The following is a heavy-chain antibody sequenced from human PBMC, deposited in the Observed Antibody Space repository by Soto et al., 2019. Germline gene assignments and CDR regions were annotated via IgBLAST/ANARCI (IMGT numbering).Heavy chain of an antibody. Sequence: QKYLVESGGCVVQPGGSLRLSCVASGSIFSGNGMHWVRQAPGKGLEWVAVIWYDGSNKYYADSVKGRFTISRDNSKNMLYLQMDSLRAEDTAVYYCARDGIGGTVFRGFCDYWGQGTLVTVSS. CDR3: ARDGIGGTVFRGFCDY. V-gene: IGHV3-33*01. D-gene: IGHD1-7*01. J-gene: IGHJ4*02. CDR1: GSIFSGNG. CDR2: IWYDGSNK.